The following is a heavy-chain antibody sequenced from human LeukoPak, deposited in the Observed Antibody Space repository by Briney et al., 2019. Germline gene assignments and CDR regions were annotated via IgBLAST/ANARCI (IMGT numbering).Heavy chain of an antibody. J-gene: IGHJ4*02. CDR1: GFTFDRFT. CDR2: INRRGHT. CDR3: AKEVDCPSDCLFFHS. V-gene: IGHV3-43*01. D-gene: IGHD2-21*02. Sequence: GGSLRLSCAASGFTFDRFTIHWVRQTPGKGLEWVSLINRRGHTFYADSVKGRFTISRDNSRNSVFLQMNSLRPEDTALYHCAKEVDCPSDCLFFHSGGQGTLVTVSS.